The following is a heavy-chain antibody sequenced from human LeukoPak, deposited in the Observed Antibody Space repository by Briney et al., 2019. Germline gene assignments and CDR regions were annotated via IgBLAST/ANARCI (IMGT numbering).Heavy chain of an antibody. CDR3: AKDRRERITKFH. CDR1: GFTFSNYG. J-gene: IGHJ4*02. D-gene: IGHD3-9*01. Sequence: PGGSLRLSCAASGFTFSNYGMHWVRQAPGKGLEWVAVISYDGSNNYYAESVKGRFTISRDNSKNTLYLQMNSLRAEDTAVYYCAKDRRERITKFHWGQGTLVTVSS. V-gene: IGHV3-30*18. CDR2: ISYDGSNN.